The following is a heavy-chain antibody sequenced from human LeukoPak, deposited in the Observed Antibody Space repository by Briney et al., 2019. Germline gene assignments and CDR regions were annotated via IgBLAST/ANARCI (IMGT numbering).Heavy chain of an antibody. V-gene: IGHV4-59*01. J-gene: IGHJ4*02. CDR3: AGGSYYDSSGYYIHFDY. CDR2: IYYSGST. D-gene: IGHD3-22*01. CDR1: GGSISSYY. Sequence: SETLSLTCTVSGGSISSYYWSWIRQPPGKGLEWIGYIYYSGSTNYNPSLKSRVTISVDTSKNQFSLKLSSVTAADTAVYYCAGGSYYDSSGYYIHFDYWGQGTLVTVSS.